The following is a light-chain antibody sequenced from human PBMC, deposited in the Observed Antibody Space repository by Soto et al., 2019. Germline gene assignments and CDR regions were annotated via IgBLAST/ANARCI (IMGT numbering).Light chain of an antibody. V-gene: IGLV2-14*01. Sequence: QSALTHPASVSGSPGQSITISCTGTRSDVGGYNYVSWYQQHPGKAPKLMIYDVSNRPSGVSNRFSGSKSGNTASLTISGLQAEDEADYYCSSYTSSSTPVLFGGGTKLTVL. CDR3: SSYTSSSTPVL. J-gene: IGLJ2*01. CDR2: DVS. CDR1: RSDVGGYNY.